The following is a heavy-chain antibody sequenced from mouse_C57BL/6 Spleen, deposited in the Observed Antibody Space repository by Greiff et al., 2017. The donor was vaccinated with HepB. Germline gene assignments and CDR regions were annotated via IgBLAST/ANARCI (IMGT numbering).Heavy chain of an antibody. D-gene: IGHD2-3*01. CDR1: GYAFSSYW. CDR2: IYPGDGDT. V-gene: IGHV1-80*01. CDR3: AMPYDGYYDAMDY. Sequence: VQLQQSGAELVKPGASVKISCKASGYAFSSYWMNWVKQRPGKGLEWIGQIYPGDGDTNYNGKFKGKATLTADKSSSTAYMQLSSLTSEDSAVYFCAMPYDGYYDAMDYWGQGTSVTVSS. J-gene: IGHJ4*01.